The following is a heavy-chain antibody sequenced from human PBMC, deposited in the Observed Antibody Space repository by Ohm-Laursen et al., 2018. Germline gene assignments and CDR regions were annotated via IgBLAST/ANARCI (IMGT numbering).Heavy chain of an antibody. D-gene: IGHD1-26*01. CDR1: GFTFDDYA. J-gene: IGHJ1*01. Sequence: SSLRLSCTASGFTFDDYAMHWVQQAPAKGLEWVSGISWNSGSIGYADSVKGRFTISRDNAKNSLYLQMNSLRAEDTALYYCAKGGATFLQHWGHGTLVTVSS. CDR3: AKGGATFLQH. V-gene: IGHV3-9*01. CDR2: ISWNSGSI.